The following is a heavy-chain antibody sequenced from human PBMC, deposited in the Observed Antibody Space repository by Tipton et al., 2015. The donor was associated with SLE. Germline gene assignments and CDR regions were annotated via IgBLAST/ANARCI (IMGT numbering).Heavy chain of an antibody. J-gene: IGHJ4*02. Sequence: QLVQSGGGLVKSGGSLRLSCAASGFTFRSYSMNWVRQAPGKGLEWVSSISSSSTYIYYADSVKGRFTISRDNTKNSLYLQMNSPRAEDTAVYYCARDRDGIVATMGLLDCWGQGTLVSVSS. D-gene: IGHD5-12*01. CDR2: ISSSSTYI. CDR3: ARDRDGIVATMGLLDC. V-gene: IGHV3-21*01. CDR1: GFTFRSYS.